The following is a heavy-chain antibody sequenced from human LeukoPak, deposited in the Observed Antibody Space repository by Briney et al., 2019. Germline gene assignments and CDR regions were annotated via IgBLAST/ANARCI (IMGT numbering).Heavy chain of an antibody. J-gene: IGHJ4*02. CDR3: ANIGSCSDACPDFDN. Sequence: ASVKVSCKASGYTFTNYDINWVRQAPGQGLEWMGWMNPDSGNTGDAQRFQDRGTMTRDTRISTAYMELSSLTAEDTAVYFCANIGSCSDACPDFDNWGQGTLVTVSS. V-gene: IGHV1-8*01. D-gene: IGHD2-15*01. CDR1: GYTFTNYD. CDR2: MNPDSGNT.